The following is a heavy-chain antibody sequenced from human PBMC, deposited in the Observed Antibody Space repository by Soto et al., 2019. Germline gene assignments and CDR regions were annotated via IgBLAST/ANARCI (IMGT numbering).Heavy chain of an antibody. CDR2: ISGSGGST. J-gene: IGHJ3*02. CDR3: AKDRSATMIVVVTLGAFDI. D-gene: IGHD3-22*01. CDR1: GFTFSSYA. Sequence: GGSLRLSCTASGFTFSSYAMSWVRQAPGKGLEWVSAISGSGGSTYYADSVKGRFTISRDSSKNTLYLQMNSLRAEDTAVYYCAKDRSATMIVVVTLGAFDIWGQAIMVT. V-gene: IGHV3-23*01.